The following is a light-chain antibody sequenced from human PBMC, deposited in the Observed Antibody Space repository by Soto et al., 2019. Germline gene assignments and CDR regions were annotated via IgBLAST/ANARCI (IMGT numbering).Light chain of an antibody. CDR2: GAS. J-gene: IGKJ1*01. Sequence: EIVLTQPPGTLSLSPGERATLSCRASQSVSSSYLAWYQQKPGQAPRLLIYGASSRATGIPDRFSGSGSGTDFTLTISRLEPEDFAVYYCQKYGSSPGTFGQGTKV. V-gene: IGKV3-20*01. CDR1: QSVSSSY. CDR3: QKYGSSPGT.